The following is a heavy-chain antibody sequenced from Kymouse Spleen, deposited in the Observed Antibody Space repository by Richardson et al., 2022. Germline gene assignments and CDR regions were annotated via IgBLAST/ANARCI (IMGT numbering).Heavy chain of an antibody. CDR1: GFTFSSYG. D-gene: IGHD1-7*01. CDR2: IWYDGSNK. V-gene: IGHV3-33*01. CDR3: ARELELPGYYGMDV. Sequence: QVQLVESGGGVVQPGRSLRLSCAASGFTFSSYGMHWVRQAPGKGLEWVAVIWYDGSNKYYADSVKGRFTISRDNSKNTLYLQMNSLRAEDTAVYYCARELELPGYYGMDVWGQGTTVTVSS. J-gene: IGHJ6*02.